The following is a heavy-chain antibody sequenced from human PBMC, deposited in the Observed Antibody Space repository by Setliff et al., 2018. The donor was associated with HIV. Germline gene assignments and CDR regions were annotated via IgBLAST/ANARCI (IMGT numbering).Heavy chain of an antibody. Sequence: ASVKVSCKTSGYMFSSYGISWVRQAPGQGLEWMGWVNPISGVTNDAQKFQGRVTMTRDTSISTAYMELSRLRSDDTAVYYCARDGDYGEYGAWGQGTLVTVSS. J-gene: IGHJ5*02. D-gene: IGHD4-17*01. CDR3: ARDGDYGEYGA. CDR2: VNPISGVT. CDR1: GYMFSSYG. V-gene: IGHV1-2*02.